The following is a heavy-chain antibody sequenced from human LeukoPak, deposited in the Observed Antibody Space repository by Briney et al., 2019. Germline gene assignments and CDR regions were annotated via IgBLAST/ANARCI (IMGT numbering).Heavy chain of an antibody. Sequence: GRSLRLSCAASEFTFSSYGMHWVRQAPGKGLEWVAVISYDGSNKYYADSVKGRFTTSRDNSKNALYLQMNSLRAEDTAVYYCAKDRSYSSGWYGNWFDPWGQGTLVTVSS. J-gene: IGHJ5*02. CDR3: AKDRSYSSGWYGNWFDP. V-gene: IGHV3-30*18. D-gene: IGHD6-19*01. CDR2: ISYDGSNK. CDR1: EFTFSSYG.